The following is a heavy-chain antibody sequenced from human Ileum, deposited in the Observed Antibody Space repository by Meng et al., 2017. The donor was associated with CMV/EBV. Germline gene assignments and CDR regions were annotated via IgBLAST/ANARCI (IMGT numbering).Heavy chain of an antibody. J-gene: IGHJ4*02. V-gene: IGHV4-34*02. Sequence: QVQCQHVGAGLLEPSEPLSVTCGVNGGSFSSFSWPWIRQPPGKGPEWIGDINHRGTTNYSPSLKSRVTISIDTSKKQFSLRLSSLTAADTAVYYCTRGRVGDWGFDFWGQGTLVTVSS. D-gene: IGHD1-26*01. CDR3: TRGRVGDWGFDF. CDR1: GGSFSSFS. CDR2: INHRGTT.